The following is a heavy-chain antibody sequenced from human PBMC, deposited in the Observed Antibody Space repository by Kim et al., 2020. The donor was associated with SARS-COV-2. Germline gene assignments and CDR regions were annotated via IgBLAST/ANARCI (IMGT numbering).Heavy chain of an antibody. J-gene: IGHJ4*02. CDR2: IYYSGGT. D-gene: IGHD6-13*01. CDR1: GGSISGYY. Sequence: SETLSLTCTVSGGSISGYYWSWIRQPRGKGLEWIGYIYYSGGTDYNPSLNSRVTISVDTSKNQFSLKLTSMTAADTAVYYCARYRRPAAHLFPFDYWGQGTLVTVSS. CDR3: ARYRRPAAHLFPFDY. V-gene: IGHV4-59*08.